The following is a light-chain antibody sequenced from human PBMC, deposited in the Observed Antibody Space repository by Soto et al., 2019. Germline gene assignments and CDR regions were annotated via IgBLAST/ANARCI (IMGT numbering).Light chain of an antibody. CDR3: QSYDSSLSGVV. V-gene: IGLV1-40*01. CDR1: SSNIGAGYD. Sequence: QSALTQPPSVSGAPGQRVTISCTGSSSNIGAGYDVHWYQQHPGAAPKLLIYGNNNRPSGVPDRISGSKSGTSASLAITGLQAEDEADYYCQSYDSSLSGVVFGGGTKLTVL. J-gene: IGLJ3*02. CDR2: GNN.